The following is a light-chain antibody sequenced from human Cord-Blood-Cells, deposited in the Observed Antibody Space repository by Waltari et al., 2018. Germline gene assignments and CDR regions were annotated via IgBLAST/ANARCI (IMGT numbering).Light chain of an antibody. V-gene: IGLV2-11*01. CDR2: DVI. Sequence: QSALTQPPSVSGSPGPSVILSCTGTSTDVGGYNFSSWYQQHPGKAPKLMIYDVIKRPSGVPDRFSGSKSGNTASLTISGLQAEDEADYYCCSYAGSYTGVFGTGTKVTVL. CDR1: STDVGGYNF. J-gene: IGLJ1*01. CDR3: CSYAGSYTGV.